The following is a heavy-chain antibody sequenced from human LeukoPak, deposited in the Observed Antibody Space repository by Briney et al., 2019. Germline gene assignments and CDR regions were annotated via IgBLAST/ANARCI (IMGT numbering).Heavy chain of an antibody. CDR1: GFTFSSYG. V-gene: IGHV3-30*02. J-gene: IGHJ4*02. CDR2: IRYDGSNK. D-gene: IGHD1-26*01. Sequence: GGSLRLSCAASGFTFSSYGMPWVRQAPGKGLEWVAFIRYDGSNKYYADSVKGRFTISRDNSKNTLYLQMNSLRAEDTAVYYCAKDQVGATHLDYWGQGTLVTVSS. CDR3: AKDQVGATHLDY.